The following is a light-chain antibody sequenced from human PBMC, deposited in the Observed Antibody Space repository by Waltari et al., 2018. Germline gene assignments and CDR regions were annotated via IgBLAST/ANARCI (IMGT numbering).Light chain of an antibody. Sequence: QLVLTQSPSASASLGAPVKLTCTLSSGHSSNVIAWLHQQPEKGPRYLMKVNSDGSHSKGDKIPDRFSGSSSGAEHFLTISSLQSEDEADYYCQTGGHGTWVFGGGTKLTVL. J-gene: IGLJ3*02. CDR3: QTGGHGTWV. CDR1: SGHSSNV. V-gene: IGLV4-69*01. CDR2: VNSDGSH.